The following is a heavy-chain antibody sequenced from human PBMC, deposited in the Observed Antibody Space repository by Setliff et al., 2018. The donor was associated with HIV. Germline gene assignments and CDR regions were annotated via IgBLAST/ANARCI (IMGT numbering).Heavy chain of an antibody. CDR1: GGSISSGGYY. J-gene: IGHJ3*02. CDR2: IYYSGST. CDR3: ARASSRLNCSGGSCYRAPYAFDI. Sequence: SETLSLTCTVSGGSISSGGYYWSWIRQHPGKGLEWIGYIYYSGSTYYNPSLKSRVTISVDTSKNQFSLKLSSVTAADTAVYYCARASSRLNCSGGSCYRAPYAFDIWGQGTMVTVS. D-gene: IGHD2-15*01. V-gene: IGHV4-31*03.